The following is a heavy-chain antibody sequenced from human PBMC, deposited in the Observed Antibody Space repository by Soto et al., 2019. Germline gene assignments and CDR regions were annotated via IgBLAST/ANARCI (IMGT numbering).Heavy chain of an antibody. CDR2: ISNDGSDE. CDR3: ARDPFSYSTIFDY. J-gene: IGHJ4*02. CDR1: GFTFSSFG. Sequence: QVQLVESGGGVVQPGRSLRLSCAASGFTFSSFGMHWVRQAPGKGLEWVAVISNDGSDEAYVYSVKVRFTISRDDSKNTLYMQMISLRAEDTAVYYCARDPFSYSTIFDYWGQGTLVTVSS. V-gene: IGHV3-33*05. D-gene: IGHD2-15*01.